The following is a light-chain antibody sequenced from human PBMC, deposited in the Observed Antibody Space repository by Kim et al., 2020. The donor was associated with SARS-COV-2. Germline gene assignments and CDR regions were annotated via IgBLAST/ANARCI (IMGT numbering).Light chain of an antibody. CDR3: SSYTSSSTVV. CDR2: DVS. J-gene: IGLJ2*01. CDR1: SSDVGGYNY. Sequence: GQSITIPCPGTSSDVGGYNYVSWYQQHPGKAPKLMIYDVSNRPSGVSNRFSGSKSGNTASLTISGLQAEDEADYYCSSYTSSSTVVFGGGTQLTVL. V-gene: IGLV2-14*03.